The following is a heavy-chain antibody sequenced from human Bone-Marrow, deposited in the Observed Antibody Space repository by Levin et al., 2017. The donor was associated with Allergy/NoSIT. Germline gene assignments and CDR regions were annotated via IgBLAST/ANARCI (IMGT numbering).Heavy chain of an antibody. CDR2: INPNSGGT. Sequence: ASVKVSCKASGYTFTGYYMHWVRQAPGQGLEWMGRINPNSGGTNYAQKFQGRVTMTRDTSISTAYMELSRLRSDDTAVYYCARDYRATRPYYFDYWGQGTLVTVSS. D-gene: IGHD1-26*01. CDR1: GYTFTGYY. J-gene: IGHJ4*02. V-gene: IGHV1-2*06. CDR3: ARDYRATRPYYFDY.